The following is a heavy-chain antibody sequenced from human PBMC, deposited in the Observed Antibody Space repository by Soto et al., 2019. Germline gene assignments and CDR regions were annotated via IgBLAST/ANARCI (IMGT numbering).Heavy chain of an antibody. V-gene: IGHV4-34*01. CDR2: INHSGGT. CDR3: ARGSVDTVDSSGFYEY. Sequence: SETLSLTCAVYGGSFSAYYWSWIRQPPGKGLEWIGEINHSGGTSYNPSLKSRVTISVDTSKSQFSLKLTSVTAADRAVYYCARGSVDTVDSSGFYEYCGQGTPVIVS. CDR1: GGSFSAYY. D-gene: IGHD3-22*01. J-gene: IGHJ4*02.